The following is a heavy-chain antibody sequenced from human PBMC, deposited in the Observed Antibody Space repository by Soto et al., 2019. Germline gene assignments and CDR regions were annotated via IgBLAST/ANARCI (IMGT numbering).Heavy chain of an antibody. D-gene: IGHD4-17*01. CDR3: ARGTLERYGDYVEWFDP. V-gene: IGHV4-30-4*01. CDR2: IYYSGST. J-gene: IGHJ5*02. Sequence: QVQLQESGPGLVKPSQTLSLTCTVSGGSISSGDYYWSWIRQPPGKGLEWIGYIYYSGSTYYNPSLKSRVTISVDTSKNQFSLKLSSVTAADTAVYYCARGTLERYGDYVEWFDPWGQGTLVTVSS. CDR1: GGSISSGDYY.